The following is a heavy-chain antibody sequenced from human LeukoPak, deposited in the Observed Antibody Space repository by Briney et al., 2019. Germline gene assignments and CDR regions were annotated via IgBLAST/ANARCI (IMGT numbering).Heavy chain of an antibody. V-gene: IGHV4-61*02. Sequence: SETLSLTCTVSGGSISSGSYYWSWIRQPAGKGLEWIGRIYSSGSTNYNPSLKSRVTISQDTSKNQFSLKLSSVTAADTAVYYCARGSGDYYDSSGSPAVGGEFDYWGQGTLVTVSS. CDR3: ARGSGDYYDSSGSPAVGGEFDY. J-gene: IGHJ4*02. D-gene: IGHD3-22*01. CDR2: IYSSGST. CDR1: GGSISSGSYY.